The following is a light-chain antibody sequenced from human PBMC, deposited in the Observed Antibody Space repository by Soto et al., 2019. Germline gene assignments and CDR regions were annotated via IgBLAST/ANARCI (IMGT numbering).Light chain of an antibody. CDR1: QGIGTW. CDR3: QQSYSTPRT. CDR2: AAS. J-gene: IGKJ2*01. Sequence: DIQMTQSPSSVSASVGDTVTISCRASQGIGTWLAWYQQKPGKAPKLLIAAASSLQSGVPSRFSGSGSGTDFTLTISSLQPEDFATYYCQQSYSTPRTFGQGTKLEIK. V-gene: IGKV1-12*01.